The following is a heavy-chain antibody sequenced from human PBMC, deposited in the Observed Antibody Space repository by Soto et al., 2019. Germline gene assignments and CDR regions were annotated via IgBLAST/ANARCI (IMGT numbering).Heavy chain of an antibody. D-gene: IGHD3-22*01. Sequence: QVQLVQSGAEVKKPGSSVKVSCKASGGTFSSYAISWVRQAPGQGLEWMGGIIPIFGTANYAKKFQGRVTSTEEESTSTADMELSSMRSEDTAVYYCARAVVTRGYVDYWGQGTLVTVSS. V-gene: IGHV1-69*12. J-gene: IGHJ4*02. CDR2: IIPIFGTA. CDR3: ARAVVTRGYVDY. CDR1: GGTFSSYA.